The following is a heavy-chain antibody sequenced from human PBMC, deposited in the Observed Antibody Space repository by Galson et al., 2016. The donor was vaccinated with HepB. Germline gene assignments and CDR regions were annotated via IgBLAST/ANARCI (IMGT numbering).Heavy chain of an antibody. Sequence: CAISGDSVSSNYAVWNWIRQSPARGLEGLGRTYYRSKWFNDYAVSVRSRIAVNPDTSSNQVSLQLSPVTPEDTAIYYCAKSGGLYTGFYSWGQGTLVTVSS. D-gene: IGHD2-2*02. CDR3: AKSGGLYTGFYS. CDR2: TYYRSKWFN. V-gene: IGHV6-1*01. CDR1: GDSVSSNYAV. J-gene: IGHJ4*02.